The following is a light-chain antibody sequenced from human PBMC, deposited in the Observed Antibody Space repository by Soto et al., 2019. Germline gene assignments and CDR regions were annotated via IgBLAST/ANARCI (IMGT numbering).Light chain of an antibody. CDR2: AAS. Sequence: DIQMTQSPSSLSASVGDRVTITCRASQGIRNDLGWYQHKPGKAPKRLIYAASTLQSGVPSRFSGSGSGTEFTLTISSLQPDDFATYYCQQYNSYSPWTFGQGTKVDIK. CDR1: QGIRND. J-gene: IGKJ1*01. CDR3: QQYNSYSPWT. V-gene: IGKV1-17*01.